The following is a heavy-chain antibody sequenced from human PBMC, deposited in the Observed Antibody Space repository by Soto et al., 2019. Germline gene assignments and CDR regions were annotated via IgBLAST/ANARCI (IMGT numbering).Heavy chain of an antibody. CDR2: VDGSGYST. V-gene: IGHV3-23*01. CDR3: VKDSRIVVVTANQVPFYY. J-gene: IGHJ4*02. CDR1: GLPFISYA. D-gene: IGHD2-21*02. Sequence: GGSLRLSCASSGLPFISYAMSWVRQAPGKGLEWVSAVDGSGYSTYYADSVKGRFTISRDNSKNTLYLQMSSLRAEDTAVYYCVKDSRIVVVTANQVPFYYWGQGTLVTVSS.